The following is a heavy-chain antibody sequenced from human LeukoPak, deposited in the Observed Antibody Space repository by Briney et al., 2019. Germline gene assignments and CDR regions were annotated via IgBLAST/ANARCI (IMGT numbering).Heavy chain of an antibody. CDR2: IKQDGSEK. CDR3: ARDPTGPSYYYGSGSANFDY. J-gene: IGHJ4*02. Sequence: GGSLRLSCAASGFTFSSYAMHWVRQAPGKGLEWVANIKQDGSEKYYVDSVKGRFAISRDNAKNSLYLQMKSLRAEDTAVYYCARDPTGPSYYYGSGSANFDYWGQGTLVTVSS. V-gene: IGHV3-7*01. CDR1: GFTFSSYA. D-gene: IGHD3-10*01.